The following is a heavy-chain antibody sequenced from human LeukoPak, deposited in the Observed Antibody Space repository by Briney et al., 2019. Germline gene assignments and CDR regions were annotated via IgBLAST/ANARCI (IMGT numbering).Heavy chain of an antibody. CDR3: AREKKGSSWSHDAFDI. J-gene: IGHJ3*02. CDR2: ISSSSSYI. CDR1: GFTFSSYS. Sequence: GGSLRLSCAASGFTFSSYSMSWVRQAPGKGLEWVSSISSSSSYIYYADSVKGRFTISRDNAKNSLYLQMNSLRAEDTAVYYCAREKKGSSWSHDAFDIWGQGTMVTVSS. D-gene: IGHD6-13*01. V-gene: IGHV3-21*01.